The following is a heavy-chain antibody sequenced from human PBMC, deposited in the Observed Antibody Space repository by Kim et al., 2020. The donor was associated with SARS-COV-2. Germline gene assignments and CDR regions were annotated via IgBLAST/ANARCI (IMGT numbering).Heavy chain of an antibody. D-gene: IGHD2-2*03. CDR1: GFTFTGYA. J-gene: IGHJ4*02. Sequence: GGSLRLSCTTSGFTFTGYAMSWVRQAPGEGLEWVSSIDGSDGTTYYVDSVKGRFTISRDNSKNTLYLQMNSLRADDTAVYYCMKGGWGWIWDHWGQGT. CDR3: MKGGWGWIWDH. CDR2: IDGSDGTT. V-gene: IGHV3-23*01.